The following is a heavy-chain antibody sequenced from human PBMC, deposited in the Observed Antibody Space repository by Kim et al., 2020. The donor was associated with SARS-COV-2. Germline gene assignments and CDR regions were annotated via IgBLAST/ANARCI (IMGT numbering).Heavy chain of an antibody. Sequence: ASVKVSCKASGYTFTGYYMHWVRQAPGQGLEWMGWINPNSGGTNYAQKFQGWVTMTRDTSISTAYMELSRLRSDDTAVYYCARDRGIAAAIWPTANKRARKTTYYYYGMDVWGQGTTVTVSS. CDR2: INPNSGGT. CDR3: ARDRGIAAAIWPTANKRARKTTYYYYGMDV. D-gene: IGHD6-13*01. CDR1: GYTFTGYY. J-gene: IGHJ6*02. V-gene: IGHV1-2*04.